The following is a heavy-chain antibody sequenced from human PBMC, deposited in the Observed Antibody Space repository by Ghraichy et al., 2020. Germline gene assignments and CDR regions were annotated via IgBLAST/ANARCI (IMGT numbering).Heavy chain of an antibody. J-gene: IGHJ6*02. CDR1: GFTFSSYS. V-gene: IGHV3-21*01. CDR3: ARGSSSYDPSHYYYYGMDV. D-gene: IGHD5-12*01. Sequence: GGSLRLSCAASGFTFSSYSMNWVRQAPGKGLEWVSSISSSSSYIYYADSVKGRFTISRDNAKNSLYLQMNSLRAADTAVYYCARGSSSYDPSHYYYYGMDVWGQGTTVTVSS. CDR2: ISSSSSYI.